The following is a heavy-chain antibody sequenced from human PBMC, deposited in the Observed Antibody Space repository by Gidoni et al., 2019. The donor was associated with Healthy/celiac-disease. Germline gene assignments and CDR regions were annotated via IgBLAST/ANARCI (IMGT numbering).Heavy chain of an antibody. V-gene: IGHV3-30*18. J-gene: IGHJ3*02. D-gene: IGHD7-27*01. Sequence: QVQLVESGGGVVPPGRSLRLSCAASGFTFSSYGMHWVRQAPGKGLEWVAVISYDGSNKYYADSVKGRFTISRDNSKNTLYLQMNSLRAEDTAVYYCAKDLTSEDAFDIWGQGTMVTVSS. CDR2: ISYDGSNK. CDR1: GFTFSSYG. CDR3: AKDLTSEDAFDI.